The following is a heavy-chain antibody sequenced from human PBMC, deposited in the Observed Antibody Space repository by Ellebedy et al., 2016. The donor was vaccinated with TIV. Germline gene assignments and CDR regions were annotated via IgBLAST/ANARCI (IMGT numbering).Heavy chain of an antibody. CDR3: AREDNVLLWFGDTSPEGLDP. Sequence: GESLKISCAASGFTFSSYWMSWVRQAPGKGLEWVANIKQDGSEKYYVDSVKGRFTISRDNAKNSLYLQMNSLRAEDTAVYYCAREDNVLLWFGDTSPEGLDPWGQGTLVTVSS. V-gene: IGHV3-7*01. CDR1: GFTFSSYW. CDR2: IKQDGSEK. J-gene: IGHJ5*02. D-gene: IGHD3-10*01.